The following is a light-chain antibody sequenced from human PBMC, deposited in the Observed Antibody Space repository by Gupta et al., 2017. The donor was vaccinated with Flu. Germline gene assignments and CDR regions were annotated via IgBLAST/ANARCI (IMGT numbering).Light chain of an antibody. CDR2: GAS. CDR1: QSVISTY. V-gene: IGKV3-20*01. J-gene: IGKJ1*01. Sequence: IVLTQSPGTLSLSPGDRATLSCRASQSVISTYLAWYQQKPGQTPRLLIYGASSRATGIPNRFSGSGSGTDFTLTISRLGPEDFAVYYCQQYGSPPTWTFGQGTKVEVK. CDR3: QQYGSPPTWT.